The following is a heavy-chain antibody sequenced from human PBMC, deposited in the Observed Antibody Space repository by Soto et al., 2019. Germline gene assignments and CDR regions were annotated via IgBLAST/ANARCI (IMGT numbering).Heavy chain of an antibody. V-gene: IGHV1-2*02. D-gene: IGHD1-26*01. CDR3: GRGRSGQIVVFY. CDR2: IGPESGAT. CDR1: GYAFTGHY. J-gene: IGHJ4*02. Sequence: ASVKVSCKASGYAFTGHYIHWVRQAPEQGPEWMGEIGPESGATRYAQRFQGRVTMTRDMSITTVYMELNNLSPDDTAVYYCGRGRSGQIVVFYWGQGTPVTVSS.